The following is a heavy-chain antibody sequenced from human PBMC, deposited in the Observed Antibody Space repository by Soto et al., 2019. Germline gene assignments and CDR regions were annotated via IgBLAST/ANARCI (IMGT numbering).Heavy chain of an antibody. Sequence: QVQLVESGGGLVKPGGSLRLSCAASGFTFSDYYMSWIRQAPGKGLEWVSYISSSGRHMFYADSVKGQFTISRDNAKNSLYLPMKSLRAEDTAVYYCARVYCSTTSCYGDVWGQGTTVTVSS. J-gene: IGHJ6*02. CDR1: GFTFSDYY. CDR3: ARVYCSTTSCYGDV. CDR2: ISSSGRHM. V-gene: IGHV3-11*01. D-gene: IGHD2-2*01.